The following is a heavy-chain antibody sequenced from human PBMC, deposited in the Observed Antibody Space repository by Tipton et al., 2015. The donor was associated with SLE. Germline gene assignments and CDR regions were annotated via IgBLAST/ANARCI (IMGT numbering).Heavy chain of an antibody. V-gene: IGHV5-51*03. D-gene: IGHD3-10*01. CDR2: IDPSDSDT. J-gene: IGHJ4*02. CDR1: GYSFTNSW. CDR3: ARRWVQTSFDY. Sequence: QLVQSGAEVKKPGEALQISCKTSGYSFTNSWIVWFRHMPGKGLECMGMIDPSDSDTSYNPSFQGHVSMSIDRSTTTAYLQWRSLEASDTAMYFCARRWVQTSFDYWSQGTLVKVSS.